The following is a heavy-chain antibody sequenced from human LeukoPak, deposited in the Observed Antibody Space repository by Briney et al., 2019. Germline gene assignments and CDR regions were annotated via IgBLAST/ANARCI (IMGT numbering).Heavy chain of an antibody. V-gene: IGHV3-15*01. J-gene: IGHJ4*02. CDR3: TTDARGVIDY. CDR2: IKSKTDGGTT. CDR1: GFTLSNAW. Sequence: GSPRPSCAASGFTLSNAWMSWVRPAPGKGPEWFGRIKSKTDGGTTDYAAPVKGRFTISRDDSKNTLYLQMNSLKTDDTAVYYCTTDARGVIDYWGQGTLVTVSS. D-gene: IGHD3-10*01.